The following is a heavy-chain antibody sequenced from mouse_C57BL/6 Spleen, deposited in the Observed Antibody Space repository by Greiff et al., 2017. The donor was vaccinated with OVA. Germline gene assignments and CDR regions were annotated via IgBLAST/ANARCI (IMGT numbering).Heavy chain of an antibody. CDR2: IYPGSGST. Sequence: QVQLQHSGAELVKPGASVKMSCKASGYTFTSYWITWVKQRPGQGLEWIGDIYPGSGSTNYNEKFKSKATLTVDTSSSTAYMQLSSLTSEDSAVYYCARHYYGEGYWGQGTTLTVSS. V-gene: IGHV1-55*01. D-gene: IGHD1-2*01. CDR1: GYTFTSYW. CDR3: ARHYYGEGY. J-gene: IGHJ2*01.